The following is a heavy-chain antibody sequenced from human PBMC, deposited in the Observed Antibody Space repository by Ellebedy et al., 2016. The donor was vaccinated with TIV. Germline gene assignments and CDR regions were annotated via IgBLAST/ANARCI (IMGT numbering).Heavy chain of an antibody. CDR1: GFTFRSYG. J-gene: IGHJ4*02. Sequence: GESLKISCAASGFTFRSYGMHWVRQAPGKGLEWVSYISDSDTIYYADSVRGRFTISRDKAKKSVYLQMNSLTVEDTAIYYCARDAMLWIFDSWGQGTLVTVSS. D-gene: IGHD2-2*01. CDR3: ARDAMLWIFDS. CDR2: ISDSDTI. V-gene: IGHV3-48*01.